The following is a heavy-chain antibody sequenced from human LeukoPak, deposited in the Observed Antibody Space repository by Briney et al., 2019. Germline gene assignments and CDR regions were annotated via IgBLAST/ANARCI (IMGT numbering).Heavy chain of an antibody. D-gene: IGHD3-9*01. Sequence: PSETLSLTCTVSGGSISSYYWSWIRQPPGKGLEWMGCIYYSGSTNYNPSLKSRVTISVDTSKNQFSLKLSSVTAADTAVYYCARGPPASYYDILTGYGAGFDPWGQGTLVTVSS. CDR1: GGSISSYY. CDR2: IYYSGST. J-gene: IGHJ5*02. V-gene: IGHV4-59*01. CDR3: ARGPPASYYDILTGYGAGFDP.